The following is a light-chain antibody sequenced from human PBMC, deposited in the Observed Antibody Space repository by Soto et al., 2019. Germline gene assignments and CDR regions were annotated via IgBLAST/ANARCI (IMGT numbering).Light chain of an antibody. CDR3: SSYAGSKNFVL. CDR2: EVT. J-gene: IGLJ2*01. CDR1: SSDVGGYNS. Sequence: SVLTQPPSASGSPGQSVTISCTGTSSDVGGYNSVSWYQQHPGKAPKLMIYEVTKRPSGVPDRFSGSKSGNTASLTVSGLQAGDEADYYCSSYAGSKNFVLFGGGTKVTVL. V-gene: IGLV2-8*01.